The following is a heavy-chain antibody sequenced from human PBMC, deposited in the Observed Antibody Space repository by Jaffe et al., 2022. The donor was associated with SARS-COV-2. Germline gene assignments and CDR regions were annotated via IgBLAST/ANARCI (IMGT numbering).Heavy chain of an antibody. CDR2: IKQDGSEK. CDR1: GFTFSSYW. D-gene: IGHD3-3*01. CDR3: ARGHRITIFGVVPPYGMDV. J-gene: IGHJ6*02. Sequence: EVQLVESGGGLVQPGGSLRLSCAASGFTFSSYWMSWVRQAPGKGLEWVANIKQDGSEKYYVDSVKGRFTISRDNAKNSLYLQMNSLRAEDTAVYYCARGHRITIFGVVPPYGMDVWGQGTTVTVSS. V-gene: IGHV3-7*01.